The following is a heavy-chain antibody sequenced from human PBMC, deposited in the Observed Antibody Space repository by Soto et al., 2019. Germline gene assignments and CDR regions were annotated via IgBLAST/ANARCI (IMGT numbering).Heavy chain of an antibody. CDR3: ATLVGGTMVRGVRILGANWFDP. Sequence: SETLSLTCTVSGGSISSSSYYWGWIRQPPGKGLEWIGTIYSSGSTYYNPSLESRVTISVDTSKNQFSLKLSSVTAADTAVYYCATLVGGTMVRGVRILGANWFDPWGQGTLVTVSS. D-gene: IGHD3-10*01. V-gene: IGHV4-39*01. J-gene: IGHJ5*02. CDR2: IYSSGST. CDR1: GGSISSSSYY.